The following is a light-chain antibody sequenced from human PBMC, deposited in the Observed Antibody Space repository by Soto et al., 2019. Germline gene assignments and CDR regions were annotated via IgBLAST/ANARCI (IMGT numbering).Light chain of an antibody. CDR3: VLLYGGAWV. CDR1: TGAVTSDYY. Sequence: QAVVTQEPSVTVSPGGTVTLTCALTTGAVTSDYYPNWFQRKPGQALRTLIYRTSNKHSWTPARFSGSLLGGKAALTLSGVQPEDEADYYCVLLYGGAWVFGGGTKLTVL. J-gene: IGLJ3*02. CDR2: RTS. V-gene: IGLV7-43*01.